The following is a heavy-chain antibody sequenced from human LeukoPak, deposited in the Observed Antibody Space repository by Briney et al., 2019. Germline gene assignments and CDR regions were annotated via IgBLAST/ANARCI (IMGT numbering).Heavy chain of an antibody. V-gene: IGHV3-48*04. CDR1: GFTFSSYS. Sequence: PGGPLRLSCAASGFTFSSYSMNWVRQAPGKGLEWVSYISSTSSTIYYADSVKGRFTISRDNAKNSVYLQMNSLRAEDTAVYYCASVHQKLIQGNWGQGTLATVSS. J-gene: IGHJ4*02. CDR3: ASVHQKLIQGN. CDR2: ISSTSSTI. D-gene: IGHD1-1*01.